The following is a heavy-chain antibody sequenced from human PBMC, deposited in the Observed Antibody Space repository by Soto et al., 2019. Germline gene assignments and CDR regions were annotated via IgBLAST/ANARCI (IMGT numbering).Heavy chain of an antibody. CDR1: SGSISSSNW. D-gene: IGHD2-2*01. CDR3: ARQVVPGARGDYNWFDP. Sequence: SETLSLTCAVSSGSISSSNWWSWVRQPPGKGLEWIGEIYHSGSTNYNPSLKSRVTISVGKSKNQFSLKLSSVTAADTAVYYCARQVVPGARGDYNWFDPWGQGTLVTVSS. CDR2: IYHSGST. J-gene: IGHJ5*02. V-gene: IGHV4-4*02.